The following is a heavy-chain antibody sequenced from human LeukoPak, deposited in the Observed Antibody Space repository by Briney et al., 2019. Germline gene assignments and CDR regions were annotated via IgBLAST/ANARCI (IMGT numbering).Heavy chain of an antibody. D-gene: IGHD3-10*01. V-gene: IGHV3-30*18. J-gene: IGHJ4*02. CDR1: GFTFSSYG. CDR2: ISYDGSNK. Sequence: GGSLRLSCAASGFTFSSYGMHWVRQAPGKGLEWVAVISYDGSNKYYADSVKGRFTISRDNSKNTLYLQMNSLRAEDTAVYYCAKRDTMVFDYWGQGTLVTVYS. CDR3: AKRDTMVFDY.